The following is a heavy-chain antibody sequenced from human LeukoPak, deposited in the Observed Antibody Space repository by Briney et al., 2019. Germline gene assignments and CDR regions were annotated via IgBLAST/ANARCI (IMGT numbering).Heavy chain of an antibody. CDR2: SRTDGGTT. J-gene: IGHJ3*01. V-gene: IGHV3-15*01. CDR3: TTLRPYIQPR. D-gene: IGHD5-18*01. Sequence: GGSLRLSCAASGFTFSNAWMKSRTDGGTTDYAAPVKGRFTISRDDSKNTLYLQMNSLKTEDTAVYYCTTLRPYIQPRWGQGTMVTVSS. CDR1: GFTFSNAW.